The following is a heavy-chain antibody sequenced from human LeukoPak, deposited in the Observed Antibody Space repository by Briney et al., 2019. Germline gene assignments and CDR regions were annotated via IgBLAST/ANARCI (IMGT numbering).Heavy chain of an antibody. J-gene: IGHJ1*01. D-gene: IGHD3-22*01. CDR1: GYTFTNYY. Sequence: ASVKVSCKASGYTFTNYYVHWVRQAPGQGLEGMGIIKPSGGGTSYALKFQGRVNMTRDTSTSTAYMELSSLRSEDTAVYHCARDHFDSSGYYYLLGYFEHWGQGTLVTVSS. CDR3: ARDHFDSSGYYYLLGYFEH. CDR2: IKPSGGGT. V-gene: IGHV1-46*01.